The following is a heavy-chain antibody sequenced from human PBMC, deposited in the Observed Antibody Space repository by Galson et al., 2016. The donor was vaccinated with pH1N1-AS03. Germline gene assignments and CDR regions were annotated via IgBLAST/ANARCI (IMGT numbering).Heavy chain of an antibody. J-gene: IGHJ4*02. V-gene: IGHV3-48*02. CDR1: GFNFNVYS. D-gene: IGHD5/OR15-5a*01. Sequence: SCAASGFNFNVYSMNWVRQAPGKGLEWISYMTSDMRTIKYADSVKGRFTISRDNARNSPFLQMNSLRDEDTAIYYCARSVQYSFDYWGQGILVTVSS. CDR2: MTSDMRTI. CDR3: ARSVQYSFDY.